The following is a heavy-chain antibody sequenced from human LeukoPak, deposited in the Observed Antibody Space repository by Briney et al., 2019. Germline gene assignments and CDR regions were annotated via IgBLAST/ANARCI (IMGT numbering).Heavy chain of an antibody. CDR3: ARDWHSVSSTREIYFDY. Sequence: ASVKVSCKASGYAFSSYGIRWVRQAPGQGLEWMGWISGYNGNTNYAHKLQGRITMTTDTSTTTAYLELRSLRYDDTAVYYCARDWHSVSSTREIYFDYWGQGTLVTVSS. CDR2: ISGYNGNT. D-gene: IGHD5/OR15-5a*01. J-gene: IGHJ4*02. V-gene: IGHV1-18*01. CDR1: GYAFSSYG.